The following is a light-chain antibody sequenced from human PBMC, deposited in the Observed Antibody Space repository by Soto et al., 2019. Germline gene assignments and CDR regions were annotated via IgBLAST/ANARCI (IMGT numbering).Light chain of an antibody. J-gene: IGLJ1*01. CDR2: DVS. CDR3: ISYTSSSTLL. CDR1: SSDVGGYNY. V-gene: IGLV2-14*01. Sequence: QSALTQPASVSGSPGQSITISCTGTSSDVGGYNYVSWYQQHPGKAPKLMIYDVSNRPSGVSNRFSGSKSGNTASLTISGLQAEDEADYYCISYTSSSTLLFGTGTKLT.